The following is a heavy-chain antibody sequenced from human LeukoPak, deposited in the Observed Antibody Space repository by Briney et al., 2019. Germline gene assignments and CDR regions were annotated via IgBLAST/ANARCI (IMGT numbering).Heavy chain of an antibody. CDR2: IYYVGST. CDR1: GGSISTTSNY. Sequence: SETLSLTCTVSGGSISTTSNYWGWIRQPPGEGLHYIGSIYYVGSTTYSPSLEGRVTISVDTSKHQFSLMLKSVTAADTAVYFCARGHSGSYSVGPDFWGPGMLVTASS. V-gene: IGHV4-39*07. J-gene: IGHJ4*02. D-gene: IGHD1-26*01. CDR3: ARGHSGSYSVGPDF.